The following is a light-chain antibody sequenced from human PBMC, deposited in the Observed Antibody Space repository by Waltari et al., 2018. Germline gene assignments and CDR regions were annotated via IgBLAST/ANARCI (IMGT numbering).Light chain of an antibody. V-gene: IGLV3-21*04. Sequence: SYVLTQPPSLSVAPGQTARITCGGNNIGTQSVHWFQQKKPGQAHVLVINYNRDRPSGIPDRFSGSNAGNTATLTISGVEAGDEAGYCCRLWDASAVFFGGGTKLTVL. CDR3: RLWDASAVF. J-gene: IGLJ2*01. CDR2: YNR. CDR1: NIGTQS.